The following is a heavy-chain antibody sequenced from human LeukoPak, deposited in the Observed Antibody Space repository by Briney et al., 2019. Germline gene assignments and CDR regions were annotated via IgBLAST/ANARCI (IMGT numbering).Heavy chain of an antibody. D-gene: IGHD2-2*03. CDR2: IYYSGST. Sequence: PSETLSLTCTVSGGSISSYYWSCIRQPPGKGLEWIGYIYYSGSTNYNPSLKSRVTISVDTSKNQFSLKLSSVTAADTAVYYCARLGGYCSSTSCYGYGMDVWGQGTTVTVSS. J-gene: IGHJ6*02. CDR3: ARLGGYCSSTSCYGYGMDV. V-gene: IGHV4-59*08. CDR1: GGSISSYY.